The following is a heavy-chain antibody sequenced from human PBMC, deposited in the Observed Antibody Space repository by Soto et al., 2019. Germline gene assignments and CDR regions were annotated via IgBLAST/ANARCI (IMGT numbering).Heavy chain of an antibody. CDR2: IYYSGST. CDR1: GGSISSSSYY. V-gene: IGHV4-39*01. Sequence: QLQLQESGPGLVTPSETLSLTCTVSGGSISSSSYYWGWIRQPPGKGLEWIGSIYYSGSTYYNPSLKSRVTISVDTSKNQFSLKLSSVTAADTAVYYCARRSNRVQFDPWGQGTLVTVSS. CDR3: ARRSNRVQFDP. J-gene: IGHJ5*02.